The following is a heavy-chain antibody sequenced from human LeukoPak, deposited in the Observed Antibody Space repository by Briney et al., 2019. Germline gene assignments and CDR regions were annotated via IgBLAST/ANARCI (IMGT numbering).Heavy chain of an antibody. CDR2: ISGSGTSA. CDR3: ATARVDISMLNDY. CDR1: AFTFSDYA. D-gene: IGHD5-18*01. V-gene: IGHV3-23*01. J-gene: IGHJ4*02. Sequence: PGGSLRLSCSASAFTFSDYAMTWVRQAPGKGLEWVSSISGSGTSAYYTDSVKGRFTISRDNSKNTLYLQMNSVRAEDAAVYYCATARVDISMLNDYWGQGTLVTVSS.